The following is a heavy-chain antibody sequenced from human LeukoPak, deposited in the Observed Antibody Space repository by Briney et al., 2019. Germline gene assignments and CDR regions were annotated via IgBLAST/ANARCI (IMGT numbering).Heavy chain of an antibody. Sequence: PSETLSLTCTVSGGSISSYYWSWIRQPAGKGLEWIGRIYTSGSTNYNPSLKSRLTMSVDTSKNQFSLKLSSVTAADTAVYYCATSGSSSEFDYWGQGTLVTVSS. V-gene: IGHV4-4*07. CDR2: IYTSGST. D-gene: IGHD1-26*01. J-gene: IGHJ4*02. CDR3: ATSGSSSEFDY. CDR1: GGSISSYY.